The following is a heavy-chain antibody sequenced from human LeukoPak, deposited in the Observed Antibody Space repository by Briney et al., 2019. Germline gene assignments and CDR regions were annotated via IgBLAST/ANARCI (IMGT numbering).Heavy chain of an antibody. CDR3: ARGEGDFWSGYYNY. Sequence: GASVKVSCKASGGTLSSYAISWVRQAPGQGLEWMGRIIPIFGIANYAQKFQGRVTITADKSTSTAHMELSSLRSEDTAVYYCARGEGDFWSGYYNYWGQGTLITVSS. CDR2: IIPIFGIA. CDR1: GGTLSSYA. J-gene: IGHJ4*02. V-gene: IGHV1-69*04. D-gene: IGHD3-3*01.